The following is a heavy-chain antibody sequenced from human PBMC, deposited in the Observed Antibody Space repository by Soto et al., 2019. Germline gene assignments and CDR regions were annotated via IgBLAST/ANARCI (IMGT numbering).Heavy chain of an antibody. CDR1: GFTFSTYG. CDR2: ISGSGDTI. D-gene: IGHD2-15*01. CDR3: ARGTFPGYCSSGNCFSGGGADS. J-gene: IGHJ4*02. Sequence: EVQLLESGGGLVQSGGSLRLSCAASGFTFSTYGMSWVRQAPGKGLKWVSSISGSGDTIYYADSVKGRFTVSRDNSKNTLYLELERRGAEDTALYYCARGTFPGYCSSGNCFSGGGADSWGLGTLGAVSS. V-gene: IGHV3-23*01.